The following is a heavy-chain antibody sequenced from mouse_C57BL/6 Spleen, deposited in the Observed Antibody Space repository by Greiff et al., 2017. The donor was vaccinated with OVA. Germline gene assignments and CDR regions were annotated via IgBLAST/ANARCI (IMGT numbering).Heavy chain of an antibody. CDR3: ARQENFDY. J-gene: IGHJ2*01. CDR2: IYPGDGDT. Sequence: VKLLESGPELVKPGASVKISCKASGYAFSSSWMNWVKQRPGKGLEWIGRIYPGDGDTNYNGKFKGKATLTADKSSSTAYMQLSSLTSEDSAVYFCARQENFDYWGQGTTLTVSS. V-gene: IGHV1-82*01. CDR1: GYAFSSSW.